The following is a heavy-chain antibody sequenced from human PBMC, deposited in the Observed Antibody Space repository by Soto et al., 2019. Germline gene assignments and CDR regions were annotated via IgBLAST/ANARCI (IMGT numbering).Heavy chain of an antibody. CDR2: ISSTTNYI. Sequence: GGSLRLSCAASGFTFTRYSMNWVRQAPGKGLEWVSSISSTTNYIYYGDSMKGRFTISRDNAKNSLYLEMNSLRAEDTAVYYCARESEDLTSNFDCWGQGTLVTVSS. V-gene: IGHV3-21*06. CDR1: GFTFTRYS. J-gene: IGHJ4*02. CDR3: ARESEDLTSNFDC.